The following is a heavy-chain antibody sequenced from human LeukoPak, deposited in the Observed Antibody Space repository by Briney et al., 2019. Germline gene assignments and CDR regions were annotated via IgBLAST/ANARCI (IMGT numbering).Heavy chain of an antibody. D-gene: IGHD1/OR15-1a*01. V-gene: IGHV4-34*01. CDR3: ARVSGLNNFDY. CDR2: INHSGST. J-gene: IGHJ4*02. CDR1: GGSFSGYY. Sequence: SETLSLTCAVYGGSFSGYYWSWIRQPPGKGLEWIGEINHSGSTNYNPSLKSRVTISVDTSKNQFSLKLSSVTAADTAVYYCARVSGLNNFDYWGQGTLVTVSS.